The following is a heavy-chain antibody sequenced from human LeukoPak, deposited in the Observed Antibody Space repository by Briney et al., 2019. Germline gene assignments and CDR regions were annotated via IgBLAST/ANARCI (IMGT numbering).Heavy chain of an antibody. CDR2: INAGNGNT. J-gene: IGHJ4*02. V-gene: IGHV1-3*01. CDR3: ARDRWGIAVAGLLDY. D-gene: IGHD6-19*01. Sequence: ASVKVSCKASGYTFTSYAMHWVRQAPGQRLEWMGWINAGNGNTKYSQKFQGRVTITRDTSASTAYMELSSLRSEDTAVYYCARDRWGIAVAGLLDYWGQGTLVTVSS. CDR1: GYTFTSYA.